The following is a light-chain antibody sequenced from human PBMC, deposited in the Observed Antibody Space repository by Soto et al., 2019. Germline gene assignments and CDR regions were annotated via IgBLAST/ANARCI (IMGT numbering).Light chain of an antibody. CDR3: SSYAGTNNLL. V-gene: IGLV2-8*01. CDR2: EVT. CDR1: SSDVGGYQY. J-gene: IGLJ2*01. Sequence: QSALTQPPSASGSPGQSVTISCTGTSSDVGGYQYVSWYQQHPGKAPKLIIYEVTKRPSGVPDRFSGSKSGSTASLTVSRLQAEDEADYYCSSYAGTNNLLFGGGTKLTVL.